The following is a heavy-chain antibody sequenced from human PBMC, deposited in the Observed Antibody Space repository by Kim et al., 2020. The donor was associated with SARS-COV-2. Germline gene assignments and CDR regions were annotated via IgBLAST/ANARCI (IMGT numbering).Heavy chain of an antibody. CDR2: IYHSGST. J-gene: IGHJ4*02. Sequence: SETLSLTCAVSGGSISSSNWWSWVRQPPGKGLEWIGEIYHSGSTNYNPSLKSRVTISVDKSKNQFSLKLSSVTAADTAVYYCARDLELESPGFDYWGQGTLVTVSS. CDR3: ARDLELESPGFDY. V-gene: IGHV4-4*02. CDR1: GGSISSSNW. D-gene: IGHD1-1*01.